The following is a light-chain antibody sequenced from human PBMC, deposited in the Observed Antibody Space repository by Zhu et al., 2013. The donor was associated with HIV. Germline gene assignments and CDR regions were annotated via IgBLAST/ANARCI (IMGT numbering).Light chain of an antibody. J-gene: IGLJ2*01. V-gene: IGLV2-14*01. CDR2: EVV. CDR3: CSYAGSYVV. Sequence: QSALTQPASVSGSPGQSITISCTGITSDINAYNYVSWYQQHPGRAPKLIIYEVVNRPSGISHRFSGSKSGSTASLTISGLQAEDEADYYCCSYAGSYVVFGGGTKLTVL. CDR1: TSDINAYNY.